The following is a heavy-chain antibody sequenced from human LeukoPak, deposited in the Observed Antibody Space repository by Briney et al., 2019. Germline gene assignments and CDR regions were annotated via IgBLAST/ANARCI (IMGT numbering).Heavy chain of an antibody. D-gene: IGHD3-16*02. J-gene: IGHJ4*02. CDR2: IYPGDSDT. V-gene: IGHV5-51*01. CDR1: GYSFTSYW. CDR3: ARQTQDYVWGSYRSSPFPFDY. Sequence: PGESLKISCKGSGYSFTSYWIGWVRQMPGKGLEWMGIIYPGDSDTRYSPSFQGQVTISADKSISTAYLQWSSLKASDTAMYYCARQTQDYVWGSYRSSPFPFDYWGQGTLVTVSS.